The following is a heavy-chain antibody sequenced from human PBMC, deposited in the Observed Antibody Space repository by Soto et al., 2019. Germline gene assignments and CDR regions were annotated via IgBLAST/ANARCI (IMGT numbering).Heavy chain of an antibody. D-gene: IGHD1-7*01. CDR3: ARDGVSSTEYTRNYGTYFDY. CDR1: GFTYSTYT. Sequence: HPGGSLRLSCAASGFTYSTYTMHWVRQAPGKGLEWVAVISYDGNNKFYADSVKGRFTISRDSTKQTLYLQMNSLRPDETAMYYCARDGVSSTEYTRNYGTYFDYSGPAALVTLSS. J-gene: IGHJ4*02. CDR2: ISYDGNNK. V-gene: IGHV3-30-3*01.